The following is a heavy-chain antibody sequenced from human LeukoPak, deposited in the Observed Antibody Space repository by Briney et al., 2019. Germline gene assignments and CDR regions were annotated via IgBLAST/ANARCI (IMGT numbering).Heavy chain of an antibody. D-gene: IGHD2-21*02. J-gene: IGHJ4*02. Sequence: PGGSLRLSCSASGFTFSRYAMHWVRQAPGNGLEYVAAMRSIGDSTYYADSVKGRITISRDNSKNTLYLQMSSLRAEDTAVYYCVLETAAYWGQGTLVTVSS. CDR2: MRSIGDST. CDR1: GFTFSRYA. CDR3: VLETAAY. V-gene: IGHV3-64D*06.